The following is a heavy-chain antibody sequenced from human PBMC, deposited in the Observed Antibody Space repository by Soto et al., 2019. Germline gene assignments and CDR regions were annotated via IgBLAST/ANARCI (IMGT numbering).Heavy chain of an antibody. Sequence: EASVKVSCKASGYTFTSYYMHWVRQAPGQGLEWMGIINPSGGSTSYAQKFQGRVTMTRDTSTSTVYMELSSLRSEDTAVYYCAREPRVGANGSYYGMEVWGQGTTVTVSS. J-gene: IGHJ6*02. CDR2: INPSGGST. V-gene: IGHV1-46*01. CDR1: GYTFTSYY. D-gene: IGHD1-26*01. CDR3: AREPRVGANGSYYGMEV.